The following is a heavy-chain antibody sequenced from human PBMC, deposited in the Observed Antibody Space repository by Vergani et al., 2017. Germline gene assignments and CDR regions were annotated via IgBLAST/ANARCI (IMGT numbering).Heavy chain of an antibody. CDR2: ISGHGDRT. CDR3: ARXERSNTSPFVGD. V-gene: IGHV3-23*01. CDR1: GFTFSNSA. J-gene: IGHJ4*02. D-gene: IGHD2/OR15-2a*01. Sequence: EVHLLESGGGQVEAGGSLRPSCVASGFTFSNSAMSWVRQTSGKGLEWVSAISGHGDRTYYADSVKGRFTISRDNSKNTVYLQMNSLKAEDRATYYCARXERSNTSPFVGDWGQGTLVTV.